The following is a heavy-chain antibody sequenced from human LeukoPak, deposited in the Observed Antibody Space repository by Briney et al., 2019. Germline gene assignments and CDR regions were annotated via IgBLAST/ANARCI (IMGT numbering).Heavy chain of an antibody. D-gene: IGHD3/OR15-3a*01. J-gene: IGHJ5*02. V-gene: IGHV3-30-3*01. CDR3: ASLDPIEPWFDP. Sequence: PGGSLRLSCAASGFTFSSYAMHWVRQAPGKGLEWVAVISYDGSNKYYADSVKGRFTISRDNSKNTLYLQMNSPRAEDTAVYYCASLDPIEPWFDPWGQGTLVTVSS. CDR1: GFTFSSYA. CDR2: ISYDGSNK.